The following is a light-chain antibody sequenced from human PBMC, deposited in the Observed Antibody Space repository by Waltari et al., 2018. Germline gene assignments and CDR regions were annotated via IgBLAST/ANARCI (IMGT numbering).Light chain of an antibody. CDR1: QRVSRT. V-gene: IGKV3-20*01. CDR3: QKYGTLPAT. J-gene: IGKJ1*01. Sequence: EIVLTQSPGTLSLSPGERATLSCRASQRVSRTLAGYQQKPGQAPRLLIYDASTRATGIPDRFSGSGSGTDFSLTISRLEPEDFAVYYCQKYGTLPATFGQGTKVEIK. CDR2: DAS.